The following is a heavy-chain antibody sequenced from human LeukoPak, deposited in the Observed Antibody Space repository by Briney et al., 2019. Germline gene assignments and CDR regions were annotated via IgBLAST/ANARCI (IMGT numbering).Heavy chain of an antibody. J-gene: IGHJ4*02. CDR3: ATQGYSGYDDRGSFDS. CDR2: FYYSGTT. CDR1: GGSISSGTYY. D-gene: IGHD5-12*01. Sequence: SETLSLTCTVSGGSISSGTYYWGWIRQPPGKGLEWIGRFYYSGTTYYNPSLKSRVTISVDTPKNQFSLKLISVTAADTAVYYCATQGYSGYDDRGSFDSWGQGTLVTVSS. V-gene: IGHV4-39*07.